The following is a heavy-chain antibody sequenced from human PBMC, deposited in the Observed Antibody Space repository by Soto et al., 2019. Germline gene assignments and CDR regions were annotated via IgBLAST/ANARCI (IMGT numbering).Heavy chain of an antibody. J-gene: IGHJ4*02. CDR1: GFTFSNYG. CDR2: VRSKTDGGTT. V-gene: IGHV3-15*01. CDR3: TTAHPRGPDY. D-gene: IGHD5-12*01. Sequence: EVQLAESGGGLVQPGGSLRLSCAASGFTFSNYGMNWVRRAPGKGLEWVGQVRSKTDGGTTFYPAPVKGRFIISRDDSRDTLYLQMNSLKTEDTAVYYCTTAHPRGPDYWGQGTLVTVSS.